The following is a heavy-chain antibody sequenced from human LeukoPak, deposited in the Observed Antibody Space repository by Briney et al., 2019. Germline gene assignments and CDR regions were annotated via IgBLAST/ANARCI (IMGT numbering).Heavy chain of an antibody. CDR1: GFTLSSYS. Sequence: GGSLRLSCAASGFTLSSYSMSWVRQAPGKGLEWVGRIKSKTDGGTTDYAARVKGRFTISRDDSKNTLYLQMNSLKTEDTAVYYCTTDLADSSSWYYYYYYMDVWGKGTTVTISS. CDR3: TTDLADSSSWYYYYYYMDV. CDR2: IKSKTDGGTT. V-gene: IGHV3-15*01. D-gene: IGHD6-13*01. J-gene: IGHJ6*03.